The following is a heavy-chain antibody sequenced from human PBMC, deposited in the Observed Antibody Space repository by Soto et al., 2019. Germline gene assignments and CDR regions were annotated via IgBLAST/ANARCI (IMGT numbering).Heavy chain of an antibody. CDR3: VRNPLKAWLVEDAFDV. CDR1: GYMFTAYH. V-gene: IGHV1-2*02. D-gene: IGHD5-12*01. Sequence: QVQLMQSGADMKRPGASVKISCATSGYMFTAYHIHWVRQAPGQGLQWMGWIDPNNANTNCAQTFRGRVFMSRDTSISTAYMSLSGLTSDDTAVYYCVRNPLKAWLVEDAFDVWGQGTLVTVSS. CDR2: IDPNNANT. J-gene: IGHJ3*01.